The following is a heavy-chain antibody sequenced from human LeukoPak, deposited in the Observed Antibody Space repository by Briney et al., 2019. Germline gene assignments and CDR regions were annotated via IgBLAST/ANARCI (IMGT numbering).Heavy chain of an antibody. V-gene: IGHV1-2*02. J-gene: IGHJ4*02. CDR3: ARVLVVVPAADSAELDY. CDR2: INPNSGGT. Sequence: ASVKVSCKASGYTFTGYYMHWVRQAPGQGLEWMGWINPNSGGTNYAQKFQGKVTMTRDTSISTAYMELSRLRSDDTAVYYCARVLVVVPAADSAELDYWGQGTLVTVSS. CDR1: GYTFTGYY. D-gene: IGHD2-2*01.